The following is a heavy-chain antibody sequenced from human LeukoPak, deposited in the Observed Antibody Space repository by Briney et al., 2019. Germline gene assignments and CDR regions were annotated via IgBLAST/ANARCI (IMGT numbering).Heavy chain of an antibody. CDR3: ARASLLRWELTHDY. CDR2: ISYDGSNK. V-gene: IGHV3-30-3*01. D-gene: IGHD1-26*01. Sequence: LRLSCAASGFTFSSYAMHWVRQAPGKGLEWVAVISYDGSNKYYADSVKGRFTISRDNSKNTLYLQMNSLRAEDTAVYYCARASLLRWELTHDYWGQGTLVTVSS. CDR1: GFTFSSYA. J-gene: IGHJ4*02.